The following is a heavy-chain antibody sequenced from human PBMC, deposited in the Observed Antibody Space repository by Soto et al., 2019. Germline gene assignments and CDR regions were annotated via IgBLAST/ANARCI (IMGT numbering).Heavy chain of an antibody. V-gene: IGHV3-53*01. J-gene: IGHJ4*02. CDR2: IYSGGYT. Sequence: EVQLVESGGGLIQPGGSLRLSCAVSGFTVSNNYMSWVRQAPGKGLEGVSVIYSGGYTAYGDSVKGRFTISRDKSKDPPSLQTNSRGADDAAGFFCAAHPGGGGYWGQGTLVTVSS. CDR3: AAHPGGGGY. CDR1: GFTVSNNY. D-gene: IGHD3-10*01.